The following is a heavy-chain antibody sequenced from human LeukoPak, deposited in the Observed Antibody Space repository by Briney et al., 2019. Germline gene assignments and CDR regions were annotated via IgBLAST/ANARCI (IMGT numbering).Heavy chain of an antibody. D-gene: IGHD2-2*01. CDR3: ARDRRKEYCSSTSCYGRASDI. Sequence: GGSLRLSCAASGFTFSSYSMNWVRQAPGKGLEWVSSISSSSSYIYYADSVKGRFTISRDNAENSLYLQMNSLRAEDTAVYYCARDRRKEYCSSTSCYGRASDIWGQGTMVTVSS. J-gene: IGHJ3*02. V-gene: IGHV3-21*01. CDR1: GFTFSSYS. CDR2: ISSSSSYI.